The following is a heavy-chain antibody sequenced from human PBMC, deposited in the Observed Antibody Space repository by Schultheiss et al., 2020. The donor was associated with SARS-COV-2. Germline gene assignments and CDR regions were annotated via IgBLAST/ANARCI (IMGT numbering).Heavy chain of an antibody. Sequence: GESLKISCAASGFTFSSYEMNWVRQAPGKGLEWVSSISSSSSYIYYADSVKGRFTISRDNAKNSLYLQMNSLRAEDTAVYYCARDQIFGVVIMKNYYYGMDVWGQGTTVTVSS. CDR3: ARDQIFGVVIMKNYYYGMDV. CDR2: ISSSSSYI. CDR1: GFTFSSYE. V-gene: IGHV3-21*01. J-gene: IGHJ6*02. D-gene: IGHD3-3*01.